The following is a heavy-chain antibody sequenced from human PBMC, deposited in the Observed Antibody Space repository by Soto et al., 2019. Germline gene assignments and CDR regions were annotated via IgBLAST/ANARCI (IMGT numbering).Heavy chain of an antibody. Sequence: QVQLVESGGGLVKPGGSLRLSCAASGFTFSDYYMSWIRQAPGKGLEWVSYISSSSSYTNYADSVKGRFTISRDNAKNTLYLQMNSLRAEDTAVYYCAQQLAYYYYGMDVWGQGTTVTVSS. J-gene: IGHJ6*02. V-gene: IGHV3-11*06. CDR2: ISSSSSYT. CDR1: GFTFSDYY. D-gene: IGHD6-13*01. CDR3: AQQLAYYYYGMDV.